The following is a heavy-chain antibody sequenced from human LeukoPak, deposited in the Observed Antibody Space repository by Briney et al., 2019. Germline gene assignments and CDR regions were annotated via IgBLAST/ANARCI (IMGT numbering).Heavy chain of an antibody. J-gene: IGHJ5*02. Sequence: GESLKISCKCSGYTFKTHWIGWVRRMPGKGLDWMGIIYPGDSDTRYSPSFQGQVTISVDTSISTAYLQWSSLKASDTAMYYCARAASLVRGVPNSFDPWGQGTLVTVSS. CDR3: ARAASLVRGVPNSFDP. D-gene: IGHD3-10*01. CDR1: GYTFKTHW. V-gene: IGHV5-51*01. CDR2: IYPGDSDT.